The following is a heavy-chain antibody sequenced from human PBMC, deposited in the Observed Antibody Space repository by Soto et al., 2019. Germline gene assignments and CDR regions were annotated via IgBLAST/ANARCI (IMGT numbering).Heavy chain of an antibody. V-gene: IGHV1-69*13. CDR2: IIPIFGTA. CDR3: ARACFSPYGDCTLDY. Sequence: SVKVSCKASGGTFSSYAISWVRQAPGQGLEWMGGIIPIFGTANYAQKFQGRVTITADESTSTAYMELSSLRSEYTSVYYCARACFSPYGDCTLDYWGQGTLVTVSS. D-gene: IGHD4-17*01. CDR1: GGTFSSYA. J-gene: IGHJ4*02.